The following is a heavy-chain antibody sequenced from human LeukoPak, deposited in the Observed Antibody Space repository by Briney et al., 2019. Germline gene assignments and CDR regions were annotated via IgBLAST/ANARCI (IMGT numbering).Heavy chain of an antibody. Sequence: GGSLRLSCAGSGFALKSYSLTWVRQAPGKGLEWVSSISSTSAYIHYADSVKGRFTISRDNVDNVVYLEMNSLGAEDTATYYCARVAVSGPTGWFDSWGQGTLVTVSS. CDR1: GFALKSYS. V-gene: IGHV3-21*01. CDR3: ARVAVSGPTGWFDS. D-gene: IGHD2-8*02. J-gene: IGHJ5*01. CDR2: ISSTSAYI.